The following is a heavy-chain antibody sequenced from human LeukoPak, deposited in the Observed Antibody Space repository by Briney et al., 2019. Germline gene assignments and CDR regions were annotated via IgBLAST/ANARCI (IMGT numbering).Heavy chain of an antibody. CDR2: SNAGNTNT. J-gene: IGHJ3*02. V-gene: IGHV1-3*02. D-gene: IGHD1-26*01. CDR3: ARGSNYAFDI. Sequence: ASVKVSCKASGYTFTNYFMHWGRQAPGQRLEWMAWSNAGNTNTKYSQEFQGRVTITRDTSASTAYMELSSLRSEDMAVYYCARGSNYAFDIWGQGTMVTVAS. CDR1: GYTFTNYF.